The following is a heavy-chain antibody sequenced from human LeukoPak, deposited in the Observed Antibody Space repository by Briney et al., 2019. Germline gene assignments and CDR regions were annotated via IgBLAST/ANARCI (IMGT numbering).Heavy chain of an antibody. CDR2: IWYDGNNK. CDR1: GFTFSSYG. D-gene: IGHD3-16*02. Sequence: PGRSLRLSCAASGFTFSSYGMHWVRQAPGKGLEWVAVIWYDGNNKCYAESVKGRFTISRDISKNTLYLQMNSLRAEDMAVYYCAKDRLPLGELSLFDYWGQGTLVTVSS. J-gene: IGHJ4*02. CDR3: AKDRLPLGELSLFDY. V-gene: IGHV3-33*06.